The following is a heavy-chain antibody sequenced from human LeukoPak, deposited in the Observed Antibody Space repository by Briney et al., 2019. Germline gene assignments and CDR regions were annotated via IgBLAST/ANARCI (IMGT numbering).Heavy chain of an antibody. CDR3: AKDAERITIFGVVIAHSYGMDV. J-gene: IGHJ6*02. CDR1: GFTFDDYA. V-gene: IGHV3-9*01. Sequence: TGGSLRLSCAASGFTFDDYAMHWVRQAPGKGLEWVSGISWNSGSIGYADSVKGRFTISRDNANNSLYLQMNSLRAEDTALYYCAKDAERITIFGVVIAHSYGMDVWGQGTTVTVSS. D-gene: IGHD3-3*01. CDR2: ISWNSGSI.